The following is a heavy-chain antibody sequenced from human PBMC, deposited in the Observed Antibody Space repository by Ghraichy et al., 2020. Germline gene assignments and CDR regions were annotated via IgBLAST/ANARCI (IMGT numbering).Heavy chain of an antibody. CDR1: GYTFTSYG. CDR2: ISAYNGNT. Sequence: ASVNVSCKASGYTFTSYGISWVRQAPGQGLEWMGWISAYNGNTNYAQKLQGRVTMTTDTSTSTAYMELRSLRSDDTAVYYCARGGWGREMCRYFDLWGRGTLVTVSS. J-gene: IGHJ2*01. CDR3: ARGGWGREMCRYFDL. D-gene: IGHD3-16*01. V-gene: IGHV1-18*04.